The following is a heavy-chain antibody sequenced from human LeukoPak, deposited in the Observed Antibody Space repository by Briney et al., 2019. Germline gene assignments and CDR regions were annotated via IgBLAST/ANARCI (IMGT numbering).Heavy chain of an antibody. CDR1: GFTFSSSA. V-gene: IGHV3-23*01. CDR2: ISNNGGYT. Sequence: GALRLSCAASGFTFSSSAMSWVRQAPGKGLEWVSAISNNGGYTYYADSVQGRFTISRDNSKSTLCLQMNSLRAEDTAVYYCAKQLGYCSDGSCYFPYWGQGTLVTVSS. CDR3: AKQLGYCSDGSCYFPY. D-gene: IGHD2-15*01. J-gene: IGHJ4*02.